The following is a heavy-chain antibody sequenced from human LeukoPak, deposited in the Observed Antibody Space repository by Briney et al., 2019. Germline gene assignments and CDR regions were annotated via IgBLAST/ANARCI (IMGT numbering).Heavy chain of an antibody. CDR1: GGSISSYY. D-gene: IGHD3-22*01. CDR3: ARALLRPWFDP. J-gene: IGHJ5*02. Sequence: SETLSLICTVSGGSISSYYWSWIRQPPGKGLEWIGYIYYSGSTNYNPSLKSRVTISVDTSKNQFSLKLNSVTAADTAVYYCARALLRPWFDPWGQGTLATVSS. CDR2: IYYSGST. V-gene: IGHV4-59*01.